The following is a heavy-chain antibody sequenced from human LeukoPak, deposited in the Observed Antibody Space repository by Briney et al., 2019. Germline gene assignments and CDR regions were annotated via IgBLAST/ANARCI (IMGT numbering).Heavy chain of an antibody. CDR1: GGSFSDYY. CDR3: ARDRGSDLDY. CDR2: INHSGST. V-gene: IGHV4-34*01. Sequence: PSETLSLTCAVYGGSFSDYYWTWIRQPPGKGLEWIGEINHSGSTNYNPSLKSRVTMSVDTSKNQFSLKLSSVTAADTAVYYCARDRGSDLDYWGQGTLVTVSS. D-gene: IGHD6-25*01. J-gene: IGHJ4*02.